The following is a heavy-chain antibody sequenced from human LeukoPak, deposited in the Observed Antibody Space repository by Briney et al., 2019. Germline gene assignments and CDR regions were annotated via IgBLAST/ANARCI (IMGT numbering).Heavy chain of an antibody. D-gene: IGHD5-12*01. CDR1: GYTFTYYW. V-gene: IGHV5-51*01. CDR3: ARLRGSTTETLDF. Sequence: GESLKISCRGSGYTFTYYWIAWVRQRPGKGLELVGIIYPGDSGTTYSPSFQGQVTMSADESVNTAYLQWTSLKATDIAMYYCARLRGSTTETLDFWGQGTLVTVSS. J-gene: IGHJ4*02. CDR2: IYPGDSGT.